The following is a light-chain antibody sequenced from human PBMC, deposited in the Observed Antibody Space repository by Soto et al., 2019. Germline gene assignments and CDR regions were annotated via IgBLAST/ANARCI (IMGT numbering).Light chain of an antibody. CDR3: QQANSFPIT. Sequence: DLQMTQSPSSVSASVGDRVTITCRASQDVGKWLAWYQQKPGKAPTLLIHGASSLQSGVPSRYSGSGHGTDFTLTISSLQPEDFATYYCQQANSFPITFGQGTRLEIK. V-gene: IGKV1-12*01. CDR1: QDVGKW. J-gene: IGKJ5*01. CDR2: GAS.